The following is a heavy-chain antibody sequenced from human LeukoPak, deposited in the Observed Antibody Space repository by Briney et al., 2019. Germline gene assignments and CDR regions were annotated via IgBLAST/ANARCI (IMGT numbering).Heavy chain of an antibody. Sequence: TLSLTCTVSGGSISSGDYYWSWIRQHPGKGLEWIGYIYYSGSTYYNPSLKSRVTISVDTSKNQFSLKLSSVSAAVTAVYYCARDATTAMVSYFDYWGQGTLVTVSS. D-gene: IGHD5-18*01. CDR1: GGSISSGDYY. CDR3: ARDATTAMVSYFDY. J-gene: IGHJ4*02. V-gene: IGHV4-31*03. CDR2: IYYSGST.